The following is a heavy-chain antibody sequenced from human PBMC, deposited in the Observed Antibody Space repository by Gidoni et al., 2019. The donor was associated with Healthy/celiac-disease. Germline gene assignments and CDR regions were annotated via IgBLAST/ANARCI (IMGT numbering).Heavy chain of an antibody. CDR2: ISYDGSNK. CDR1: GLTFSSYG. CDR3: AKDRMPTVKYYFDY. Sequence: QVQLVESGGGVVEPGRSLRLSFAASGLTFSSYGMHWVRQAPGKGLEWVAGISYDGSNKYYADSVKGRFTISRDNSKNTLYLQMNSLRAEDTAVYYCAKDRMPTVKYYFDYWGQGTLVTVSS. D-gene: IGHD4-17*01. J-gene: IGHJ4*02. V-gene: IGHV3-30*18.